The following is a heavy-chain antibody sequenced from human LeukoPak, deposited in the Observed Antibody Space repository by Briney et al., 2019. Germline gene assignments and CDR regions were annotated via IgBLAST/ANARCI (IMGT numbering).Heavy chain of an antibody. Sequence: GGSLRLSCAASGFTVSSNYMSWVRQTPGKGLEWVSVIYSGGSTYYADSVKGRFTISRDNSKNTLYLQMNSLRAEDTAVYYCARRAGAYSHPYDYWGQGTLVTVSS. D-gene: IGHD4/OR15-4a*01. CDR3: ARRAGAYSHPYDY. V-gene: IGHV3-53*01. CDR1: GFTVSSNY. CDR2: IYSGGST. J-gene: IGHJ4*02.